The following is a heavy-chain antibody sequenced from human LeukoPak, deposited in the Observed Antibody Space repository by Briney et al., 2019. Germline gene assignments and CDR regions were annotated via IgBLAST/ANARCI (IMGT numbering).Heavy chain of an antibody. J-gene: IGHJ6*03. D-gene: IGHD5-12*01. CDR3: ARGGYSYYYYYMDV. V-gene: IGHV4-59*01. Sequence: PSETLSLTCTVSGASISSYYWSWIREPPGKGLEWIGYIYYSGSTNYNPSLKSRVTISVDTSKNQFSLKLSSVTAADTAVYYCARGGYSYYYYYMDVWGKGTTVTVSS. CDR2: IYYSGST. CDR1: GASISSYY.